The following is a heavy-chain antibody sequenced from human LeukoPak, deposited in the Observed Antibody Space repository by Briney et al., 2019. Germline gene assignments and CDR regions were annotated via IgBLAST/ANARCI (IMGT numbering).Heavy chain of an antibody. V-gene: IGHV4-59*08. CDR1: GGSISSYY. CDR3: ARLYSSSQTYNWFDP. J-gene: IGHJ5*02. Sequence: SETLSLTCTVSGGSISSYYWSWIRQPPGKGLEWIGYIYHSGSTNYNPSLKSRVTISVDTSKNQFSLKLSSVTAADTAVYYCARLYSSSQTYNWFDPWGQGTLVTVSS. D-gene: IGHD6-13*01. CDR2: IYHSGST.